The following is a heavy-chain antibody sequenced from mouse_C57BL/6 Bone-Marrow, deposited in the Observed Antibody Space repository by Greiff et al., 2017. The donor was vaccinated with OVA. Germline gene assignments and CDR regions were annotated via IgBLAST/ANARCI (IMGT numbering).Heavy chain of an antibody. CDR1: GYTFTNYW. J-gene: IGHJ4*01. V-gene: IGHV1-63*01. Sequence: VKLLESGAELVRPGTSVKMSCKASGYTFTNYWIGWAKQRPGHGLEWIGDIYPGGGYTNYNEKFKGKATLTADKSSSTAYMQFSSLTSEDSAIYYCARGDGYHPFYAMDYWGQGTSVTVSS. CDR2: IYPGGGYT. D-gene: IGHD2-3*01. CDR3: ARGDGYHPFYAMDY.